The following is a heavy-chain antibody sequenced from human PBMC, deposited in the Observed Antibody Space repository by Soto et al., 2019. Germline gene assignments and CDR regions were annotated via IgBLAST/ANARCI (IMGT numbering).Heavy chain of an antibody. CDR1: GFTFSSYA. J-gene: IGHJ5*02. V-gene: IGHV3-30-3*01. Sequence: GGSLRLSCAASGFTFSSYAMHWVRQAPGKGLEWVAVISYDGSNKYYADSVKGRFTISRDNSKNTLYLQMNSLRAEDTAVYYCARDLDEGSWGLNWFDPWGQGTLVTVSS. CDR3: ARDLDEGSWGLNWFDP. CDR2: ISYDGSNK. D-gene: IGHD3-10*01.